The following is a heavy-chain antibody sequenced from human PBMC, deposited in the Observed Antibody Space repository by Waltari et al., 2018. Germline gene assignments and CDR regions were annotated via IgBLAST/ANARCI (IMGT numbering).Heavy chain of an antibody. J-gene: IGHJ4*02. CDR1: GFTFGDYV. CDR2: IRTKAFGGTA. V-gene: IGHV3-49*03. Sequence: EVQLVESGGGVVQPGRSLRLSCRTSGFTFGDYVMSWIRQSPGKGMGLVGFIRTKAFGGTAEYAASVEGRFTISRDDSNSIVYLQMNSLKTEDTAVYYCTRDFWREIDFWGQGTLVTVSS. CDR3: TRDFWREIDF. D-gene: IGHD3-3*01.